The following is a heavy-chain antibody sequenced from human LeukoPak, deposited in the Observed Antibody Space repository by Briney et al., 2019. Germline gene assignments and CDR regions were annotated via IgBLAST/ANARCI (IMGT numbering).Heavy chain of an antibody. V-gene: IGHV3-30-3*01. J-gene: IGHJ4*02. CDR1: GFTFSSYA. CDR3: ARESFTYYDFWSGYYFDY. CDR2: ISYDGSNK. D-gene: IGHD3-3*01. Sequence: GGSLRLSCAASGFTFSSYAMHWVRQAPGKGLEWVAVISYDGSNKYYADSVKGRFTISRDNSKNTLYLQMYSLRAEDTAVYYCARESFTYYDFWSGYYFDYWGQGTLVTVSS.